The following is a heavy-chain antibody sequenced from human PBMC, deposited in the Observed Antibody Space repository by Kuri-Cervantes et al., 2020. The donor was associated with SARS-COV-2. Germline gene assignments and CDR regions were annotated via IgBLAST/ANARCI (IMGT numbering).Heavy chain of an antibody. V-gene: IGHV3-66*01. CDR3: ARVRLKTFLNYMDV. D-gene: IGHD3-3*01. CDR1: GFTVNSNF. J-gene: IGHJ6*03. Sequence: GESLKISCAASGFTVNSNFMIWVRQAPGKGLEWVSVVCSGVTTYYADSVKGRFTISRDNSKNTLHLQMNRLRAEDTAVYYCARVRLKTFLNYMDVWGKGTTVT. CDR2: VCSGVTT.